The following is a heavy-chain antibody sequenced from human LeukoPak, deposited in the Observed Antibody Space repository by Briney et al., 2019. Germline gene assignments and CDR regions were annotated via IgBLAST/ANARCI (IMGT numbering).Heavy chain of an antibody. CDR1: GFTVSNNY. Sequence: PGGSLRLSCVVSGFTVSNNYMSWVRQAPRKGLEWVSLIYSDGSTYYADSVKGRFTISRDNSKNTLYLQLNSLRAEDTAVYYCARDRGGYGYFDSWGQGTLVTVSS. V-gene: IGHV3-53*01. CDR3: ARDRGGYGYFDS. J-gene: IGHJ4*02. D-gene: IGHD5-12*01. CDR2: IYSDGST.